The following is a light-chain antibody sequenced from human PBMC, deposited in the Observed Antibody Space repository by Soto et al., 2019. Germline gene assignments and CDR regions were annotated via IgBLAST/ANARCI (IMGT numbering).Light chain of an antibody. J-gene: IGKJ1*01. CDR1: QSISSW. Sequence: DSQVTRSPCTLSAFIGDRVTITCRASQSISSWLAWYQQKPGKAPKLLIYTASSLESGVPSRFSGSGSGTEFTLTISSLQPDDFAIYYCQQYNSYPPFGRRTNVAI. CDR3: QQYNSYPP. V-gene: IGKV1-5*03. CDR2: TAS.